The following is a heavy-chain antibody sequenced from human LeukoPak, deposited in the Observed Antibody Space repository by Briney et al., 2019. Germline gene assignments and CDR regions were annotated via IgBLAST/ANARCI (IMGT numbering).Heavy chain of an antibody. D-gene: IGHD2-15*01. CDR3: AGDGTGYCSGGSCYFLDY. CDR2: MNPNSGNT. V-gene: IGHV1-8*01. CDR1: GYTFTSYD. J-gene: IGHJ4*02. Sequence: ASVKVSCKASGYTFTSYDINWVRQATGQGLEWMGWMNPNSGNTGYAQKFQGRVTMTRNTSISTAYMELSSLRSEDTAVYYCAGDGTGYCSGGSCYFLDYWGQGTLVTVPS.